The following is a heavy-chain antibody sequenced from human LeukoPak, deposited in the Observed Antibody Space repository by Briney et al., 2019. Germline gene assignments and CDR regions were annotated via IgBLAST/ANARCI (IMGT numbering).Heavy chain of an antibody. CDR3: ARHQSRRNYGMDV. Sequence: PSETLSLTCSVSGDSISGYYWSWIRQPPGKGLEWIGCMYDTGYTRYNPSLKSRVTISLDTSENQFSLKLNSVTAADTAVYYCARHQSRRNYGMDVWGQGTTVTVSS. D-gene: IGHD6-25*01. V-gene: IGHV4-59*08. CDR1: GDSISGYY. CDR2: MYDTGYT. J-gene: IGHJ6*02.